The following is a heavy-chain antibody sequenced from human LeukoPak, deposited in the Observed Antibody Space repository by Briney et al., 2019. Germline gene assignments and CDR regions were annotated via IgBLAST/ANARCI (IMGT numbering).Heavy chain of an antibody. Sequence: PSETLSLTCTVSGGSISSSSYYWGWIRQPPGKGLEWIGSIYYSGSTYYNPSLESRVTISVDTSKNQFSLKLSSVTAADTAVYYCARRGGRHYGDYYYYMDVWGKGTTVTVSS. CDR1: GGSISSSSYY. J-gene: IGHJ6*03. D-gene: IGHD4-17*01. CDR3: ARRGGRHYGDYYYYMDV. V-gene: IGHV4-39*01. CDR2: IYYSGST.